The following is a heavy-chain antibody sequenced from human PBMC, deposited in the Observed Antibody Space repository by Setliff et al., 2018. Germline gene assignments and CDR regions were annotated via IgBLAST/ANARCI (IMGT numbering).Heavy chain of an antibody. Sequence: SETLSLTCSVSGGSISSYFWNWVRQPAGKGLEWIGRIYSNENTNYNPSLKSRVTMSIDTSKNQLSLKLSSVTAANTAVYYCARSMIQRNYYCGLDVWGQGTTVTVSS. J-gene: IGHJ6*02. V-gene: IGHV4-4*07. CDR3: ARSMIQRNYYCGLDV. CDR1: GGSISSYF. CDR2: IYSNENT. D-gene: IGHD3-16*01.